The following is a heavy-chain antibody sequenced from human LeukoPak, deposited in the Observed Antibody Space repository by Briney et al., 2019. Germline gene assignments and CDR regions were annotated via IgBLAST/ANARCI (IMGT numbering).Heavy chain of an antibody. CDR2: INPNSGAT. CDR1: GNTFSDFY. D-gene: IGHD6-13*01. Sequence: ASVKVSCKASGNTFSDFYMHWVRQAPGQGLKWMGWINPNSGATKYAQKFQGRVTMTRDTSISTAYMELSRLTSDDTAVYYCARGGPLHCYSSSCHHNPFDYWGQGTLVTVSS. V-gene: IGHV1-2*02. CDR3: ARGGPLHCYSSSCHHNPFDY. J-gene: IGHJ4*02.